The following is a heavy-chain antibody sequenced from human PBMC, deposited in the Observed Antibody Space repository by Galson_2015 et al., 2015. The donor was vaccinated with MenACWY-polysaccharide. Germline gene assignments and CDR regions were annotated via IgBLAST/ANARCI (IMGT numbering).Heavy chain of an antibody. CDR2: ISYDGSNK. V-gene: IGHV3-30*18. CDR3: AKGGITGTDFDY. J-gene: IGHJ4*02. D-gene: IGHD1-20*01. CDR1: GFTFSSYG. Sequence: SLRLSCAASGFTFSSYGMHWVRQAPGKGLEWVAVISYDGSNKYYADSMKGRFTISRDNSKNTLYLQMNSLRAEDTAVYYCAKGGITGTDFDYWGQGTLVTVSS.